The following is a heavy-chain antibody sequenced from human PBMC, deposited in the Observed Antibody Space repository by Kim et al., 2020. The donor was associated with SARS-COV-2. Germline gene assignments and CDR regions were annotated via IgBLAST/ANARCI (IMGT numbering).Heavy chain of an antibody. J-gene: IGHJ4*02. CDR2: ISSSSSYI. V-gene: IGHV3-21*01. CDR1: GFTFSSYS. Sequence: GGSLRLSCAASGFTFSSYSMNWVRQAPGKGLEWVSSISSSSSYIYYADSVKGRFTISRDNAKNSLYLQMNSLRAEDTAVYYCARDRVVTAIGSFGYWGQGTLVTVSS. D-gene: IGHD2-21*02. CDR3: ARDRVVTAIGSFGY.